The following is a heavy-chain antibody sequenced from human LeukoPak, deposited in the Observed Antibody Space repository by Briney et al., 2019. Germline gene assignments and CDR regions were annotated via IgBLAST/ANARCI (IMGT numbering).Heavy chain of an antibody. CDR2: ISGSGAGT. J-gene: IGHJ4*02. D-gene: IGHD6-13*01. CDR3: AKLTNVAATGTFGY. V-gene: IGHV3-23*01. Sequence: GGSLRLSCAASGFTFSSYAMGWVRQAPGKGLEWVSAISGSGAGTYYPDSVNGRFTLSRDNSKNTLYLQMNSLRAADNAVYFCAKLTNVAATGTFGYWGQGALVTVSS. CDR1: GFTFSSYA.